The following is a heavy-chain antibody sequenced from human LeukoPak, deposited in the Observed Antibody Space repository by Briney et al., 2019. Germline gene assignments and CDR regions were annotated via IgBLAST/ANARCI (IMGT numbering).Heavy chain of an antibody. Sequence: PGGSLRLSCAASGFTFSGYAMSWVRQPPEKGLEWVSTVTGTGGTTYYADSVKGRFTISRDNSKNTLYLQMNSLRAEDMAVYFCARGQPLDYWGQGTLVTVSS. CDR2: VTGTGGTT. CDR3: ARGQPLDY. D-gene: IGHD6-13*01. V-gene: IGHV3-23*01. CDR1: GFTFSGYA. J-gene: IGHJ4*02.